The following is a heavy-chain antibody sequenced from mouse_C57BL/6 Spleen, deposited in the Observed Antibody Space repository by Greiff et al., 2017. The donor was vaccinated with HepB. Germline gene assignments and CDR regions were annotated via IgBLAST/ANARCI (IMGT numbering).Heavy chain of an antibody. CDR2: IYPRSGNT. J-gene: IGHJ4*01. Sequence: QVQLKQSGAELARPGASVKLSCKASGYTFTSYGISWVKQRTGQGLEWIGEIYPRSGNTYYNEKFKGKATLTADKSSSTAYMELRSLTSEDSAVYFCARSTTVVEGYAMDYWGQGTSVTVSS. D-gene: IGHD1-1*01. CDR3: ARSTTVVEGYAMDY. V-gene: IGHV1-81*01. CDR1: GYTFTSYG.